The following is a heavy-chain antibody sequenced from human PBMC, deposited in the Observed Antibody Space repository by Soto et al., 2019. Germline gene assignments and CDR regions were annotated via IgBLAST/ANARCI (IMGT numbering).Heavy chain of an antibody. Sequence: GGSLRLSCAASGFTFSSYAMSWVRQAPGKGLEWVSAISGSGGSTYYADSVKGRFTISRDNSKNTLYLQMNSLRAEDTAVYYCAKDLLAECTGSCSLYYYYGMDVWGQGTTVTVSS. D-gene: IGHD2-15*01. J-gene: IGHJ6*02. CDR1: GFTFSSYA. CDR3: AKDLLAECTGSCSLYYYYGMDV. CDR2: ISGSGGST. V-gene: IGHV3-23*01.